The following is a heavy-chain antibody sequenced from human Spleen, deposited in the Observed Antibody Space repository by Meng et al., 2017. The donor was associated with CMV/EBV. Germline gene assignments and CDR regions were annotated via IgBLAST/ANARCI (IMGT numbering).Heavy chain of an antibody. D-gene: IGHD3-22*01. J-gene: IGHJ4*02. CDR2: TYYRSKWYN. CDR3: ARDRDDSSGYDY. CDR1: GDSVSSNSAA. V-gene: IGHV6-1*01. Sequence: GPRPVTPSPTLLLTLALSGDSVSSNSAAWNWIRQSPSRGLEWLGRTYYRSKWYNDYAVSVKSRITINPDTSKNQFSLQLNSVTPEDTAVYYCARDRDDSSGYDYWGQGTLVTVSS.